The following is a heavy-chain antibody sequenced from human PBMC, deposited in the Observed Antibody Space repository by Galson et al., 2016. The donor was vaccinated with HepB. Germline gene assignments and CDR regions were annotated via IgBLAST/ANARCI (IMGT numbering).Heavy chain of an antibody. J-gene: IGHJ4*02. CDR3: AVDLGGNFDF. V-gene: IGHV1-69*10. CDR2: IIPLSGII. CDR1: GDSFSSYG. D-gene: IGHD2-15*01. Sequence: SVKVSCKASGDSFSSYGFSWVRQAPGIGLQWMGGIIPLSGIIKYAPKFRGRATITADMSTSTFYMDLSSLTSEDTAVYYCAVDLGGNFDFWGQGTLVTVSS.